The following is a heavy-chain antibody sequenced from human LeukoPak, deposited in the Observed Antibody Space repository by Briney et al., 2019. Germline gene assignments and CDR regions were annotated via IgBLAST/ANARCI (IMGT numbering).Heavy chain of an antibody. CDR3: ATWVFLGESGYYNY. D-gene: IGHD3-10*01. CDR2: IYNDGST. CDR1: GLTVSSSY. Sequence: PGGSLRLSCAASGLTVSSSYMSWVRQAPGKGLEWVSIIYNDGSTYYADSMKGRFTISRDNSKNTLYLQMNSLRAEDTAVYYCATWVFLGESGYYNYWGQGTLVTVSS. J-gene: IGHJ4*02. V-gene: IGHV3-53*01.